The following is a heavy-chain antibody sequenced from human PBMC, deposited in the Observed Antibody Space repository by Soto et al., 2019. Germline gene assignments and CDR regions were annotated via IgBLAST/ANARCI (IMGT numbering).Heavy chain of an antibody. Sequence: TLSLTYTVSGGSISSGGYYWSWIRQHPGKGLEWIGYIYYSGSTYYNPSLKSRVTISVDTSKNQFSLKLSSVTAADTAVYYCARAPEGSSAYFDYWGQGTLVNVS. CDR1: GGSISSGGYY. CDR2: IYYSGST. CDR3: ARAPEGSSAYFDY. J-gene: IGHJ4*02. V-gene: IGHV4-31*03. D-gene: IGHD6-6*01.